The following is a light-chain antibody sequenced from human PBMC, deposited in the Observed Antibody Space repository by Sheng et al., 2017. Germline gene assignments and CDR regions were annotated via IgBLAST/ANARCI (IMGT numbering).Light chain of an antibody. V-gene: IGLV1-40*01. Sequence: QSVLTQPPSVSGAPGQRVSISCTGSSSNIGAGYDVHWYQQLPGTAPKLLIYGNSNRPSGVSNRFSGSKSGNTASLTISGLQAEDEADYYCNSYTSSTTSVVFGGGTKLTVL. CDR3: NSYTSSTTSVV. J-gene: IGLJ2*01. CDR1: SSNIGAGYD. CDR2: GNS.